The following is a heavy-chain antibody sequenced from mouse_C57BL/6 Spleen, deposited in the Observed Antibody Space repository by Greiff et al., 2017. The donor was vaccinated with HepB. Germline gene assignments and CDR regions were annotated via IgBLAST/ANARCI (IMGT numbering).Heavy chain of an antibody. CDR3: ARGEAYSNYAWFAY. D-gene: IGHD2-5*01. CDR2: ISYDGSN. CDR1: GYSITSGYY. J-gene: IGHJ3*01. V-gene: IGHV3-6*01. Sequence: EVKLMESGPGLVKPSQSLSLTCSVTGYSITSGYYWNWIRQFPGNKLEWMGYISYDGSNNYNPSLKNRISITRDTSKNQFFLKLNSVTTEDTATYYCARGEAYSNYAWFAYWGQGTLVTVSA.